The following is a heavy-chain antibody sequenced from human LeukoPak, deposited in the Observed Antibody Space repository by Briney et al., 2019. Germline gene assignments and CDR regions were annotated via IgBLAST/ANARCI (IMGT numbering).Heavy chain of an antibody. CDR1: GDTFSSFD. V-gene: IGHV3-21*04. D-gene: IGHD2-2*01. CDR2: ISTSSRYI. J-gene: IGHJ5*02. CDR3: ARADCSGSTCYLRRSWFDP. Sequence: GGSLRLSCAASGDTFSSFDMNWVRQAPGKGLEWVPSISTSSRYIYYRDSVKGRFTISRDDAKNSLYLQMNSLRVEDTAVYYCARADCSGSTCYLRRSWFDPWGQGTLVTVSS.